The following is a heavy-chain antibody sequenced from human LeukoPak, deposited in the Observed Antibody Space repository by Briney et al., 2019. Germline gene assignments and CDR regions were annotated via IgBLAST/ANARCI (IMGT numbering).Heavy chain of an antibody. D-gene: IGHD3-22*01. CDR2: MYSGGST. Sequence: PGGSLRLSCAASGFTVSSNYMNWVRQAPGKGLEWVSVMYSGGSTYYADSVKGRFTISRDNSKNMVYLQMSSLRAEDTAVYYCARGYYDTRGSAFDIWGQGTMVTVSS. CDR3: ARGYYDTRGSAFDI. J-gene: IGHJ3*02. V-gene: IGHV3-66*01. CDR1: GFTVSSNY.